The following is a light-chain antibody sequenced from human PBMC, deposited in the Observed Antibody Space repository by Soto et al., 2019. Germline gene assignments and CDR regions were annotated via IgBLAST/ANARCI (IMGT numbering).Light chain of an antibody. V-gene: IGLV2-14*03. Sequence: QSVLTQPASVSGSPGQSITISCTGTSSDAGAYVYVSWYQQHPDKAPKLMIYEVSHRPSGVSNRFYGSKSVNTATLTISGLQAEDEADYYCSSYTSSSTRVFGTGTKVTV. CDR3: SSYTSSSTRV. J-gene: IGLJ1*01. CDR2: EVS. CDR1: SSDAGAYVY.